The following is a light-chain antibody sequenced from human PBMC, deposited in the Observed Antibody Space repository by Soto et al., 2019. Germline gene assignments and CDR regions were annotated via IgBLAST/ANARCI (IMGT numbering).Light chain of an antibody. CDR1: SSDVGGYND. CDR3: TSYTSSSTLV. Sequence: QSALTQPASVSGSPGQWITISCTGTSSDVGGYNDVSWYQQHPGKAHQLMIYEDSNRPSGLSNRLSGSKSGNTSSLTSSGLQADDAADYYGTSYTSSSTLVFGGGTKLTVL. V-gene: IGLV2-14*01. J-gene: IGLJ2*01. CDR2: EDS.